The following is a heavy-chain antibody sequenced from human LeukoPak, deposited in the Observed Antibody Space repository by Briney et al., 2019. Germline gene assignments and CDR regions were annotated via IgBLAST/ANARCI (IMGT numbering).Heavy chain of an antibody. CDR3: ARQTGSGLFILP. V-gene: IGHV4-39*01. Sequence: SETLSLTCTVSGGSISSSSYYWGWIRQPPGKGLEWIGNIYYSGNTYYNASLKSQVSISIDTSKNQFSLRLTSVTAADTAVYYCARQTGSGLFILPGGQGTLVTVSS. J-gene: IGHJ4*02. CDR1: GGSISSSSYY. CDR2: IYYSGNT. D-gene: IGHD3/OR15-3a*01.